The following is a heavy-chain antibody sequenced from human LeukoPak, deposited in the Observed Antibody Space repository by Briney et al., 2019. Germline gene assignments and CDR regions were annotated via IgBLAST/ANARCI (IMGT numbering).Heavy chain of an antibody. CDR1: GFTVSSNY. D-gene: IGHD4/OR15-4a*01. V-gene: IGHV3-53*01. J-gene: IGHJ3*02. CDR3: ASGLYGGREAFDI. Sequence: TGGSLRLSCAASGFTVSSNYMSWVRQAPGKGLEWVSVIYSGGNTYYADSVKGRFTISRDNSKNTLDLQMNSLRAEDTAVYYCASGLYGGREAFDIWGQGTMVTVSS. CDR2: IYSGGNT.